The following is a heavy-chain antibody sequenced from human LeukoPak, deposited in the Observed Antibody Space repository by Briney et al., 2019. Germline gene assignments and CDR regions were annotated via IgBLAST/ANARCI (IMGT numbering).Heavy chain of an antibody. V-gene: IGHV1-2*02. Sequence: ASVKVSCKASGYIFSDYYIHWVRQAPGQGLEWMGWIHPNSGGTNYAQKLQGRVTMTRDTSISTAYLDLSRLRSDDTAVYYCARVVVRDANNYKDYWGQGTLVTVSS. CDR2: IHPNSGGT. D-gene: IGHD5-24*01. CDR1: GYIFSDYY. CDR3: ARVVVRDANNYKDY. J-gene: IGHJ4*02.